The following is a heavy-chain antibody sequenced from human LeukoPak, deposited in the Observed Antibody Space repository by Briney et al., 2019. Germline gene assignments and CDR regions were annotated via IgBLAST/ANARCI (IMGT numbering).Heavy chain of an antibody. D-gene: IGHD3-3*01. CDR1: GGTFSSYA. V-gene: IGHV1-69*06. Sequence: VASVKVSCKASGGTFSSYAISWVRQAPGQGLEWMGGIIPIFGTANYAQKFQGRVTITADKSTSTAYMELSSLRSEDTAVYYCARGRRVPFWKIYYYYYMDVWGKGTTVTVSS. CDR2: IIPIFGTA. J-gene: IGHJ6*03. CDR3: ARGRRVPFWKIYYYYYMDV.